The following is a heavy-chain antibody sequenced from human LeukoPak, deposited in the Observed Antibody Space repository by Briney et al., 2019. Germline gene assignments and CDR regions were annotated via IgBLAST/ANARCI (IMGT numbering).Heavy chain of an antibody. J-gene: IGHJ6*02. CDR1: GFTFSDYY. CDR3: ARESPITMRVYYYYGMDV. V-gene: IGHV3-11*01. D-gene: IGHD3-3*01. CDR2: ISSSGSTI. Sequence: GGSLRLSCAASGFTFSDYYMSWIRQAPGKGREWVSYISSSGSTIYYADSVKGRFTISRDNAKNSLYLQMNSLRAEDTAVYYCARESPITMRVYYYYGMDVWGQGTTVTVSS.